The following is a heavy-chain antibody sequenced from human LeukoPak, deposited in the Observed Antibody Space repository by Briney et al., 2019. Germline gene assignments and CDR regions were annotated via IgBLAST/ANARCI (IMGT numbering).Heavy chain of an antibody. CDR3: AREDSGSYSGYFDY. CDR2: IYYSGST. CDR1: GGSISSSSYY. Sequence: NPSETLSLTCTVSGGSISSSSYYWGWIRQPPGKGLEWIGSIYYSGSTYYNPSLKSRVTISVDTSKNQFSLKLSSVTAADTAVYYCAREDSGSYSGYFDYWGQGTLVTVSS. V-gene: IGHV4-39*02. J-gene: IGHJ4*02. D-gene: IGHD1-26*01.